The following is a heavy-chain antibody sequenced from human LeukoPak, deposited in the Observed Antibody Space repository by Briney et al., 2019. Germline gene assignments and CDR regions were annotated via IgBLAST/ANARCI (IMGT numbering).Heavy chain of an antibody. CDR2: INPNSGGT. D-gene: IGHD3-10*01. CDR1: GYTFTSYY. CDR3: ASARITMVRGVTHYYYYYGMDV. Sequence: GASVKVSCKASGYTFTSYYMHWVRQAPGQGLEWMGLINPNSGGTNYAQKLQGRVTMTRDTSISTAYMELSRLRSDDTAVYYCASARITMVRGVTHYYYYYGMDVWGQGTTVTVSS. J-gene: IGHJ6*02. V-gene: IGHV1-2*02.